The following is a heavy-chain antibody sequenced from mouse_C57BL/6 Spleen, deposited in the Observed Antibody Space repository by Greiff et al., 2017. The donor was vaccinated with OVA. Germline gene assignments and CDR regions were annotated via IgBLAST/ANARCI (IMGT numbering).Heavy chain of an antibody. Sequence: QVQLQQPGAELVKPGASVKLSCKASGYTFTSYWMHWVKQRPGQGLEWIGMIHPNSGSPNYNEKFKSKATLTVDKSSSTAYMQLSSLTSEDSAVYDCARGVYYDYDGYARDDWGQGTSVTVAS. CDR2: IHPNSGSP. V-gene: IGHV1-64*01. J-gene: IGHJ4*01. CDR3: ARGVYYDYDGYARDD. CDR1: GYTFTSYW. D-gene: IGHD2-4*01.